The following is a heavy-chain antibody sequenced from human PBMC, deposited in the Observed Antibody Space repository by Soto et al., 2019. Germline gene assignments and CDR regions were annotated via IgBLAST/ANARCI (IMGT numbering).Heavy chain of an antibody. J-gene: IGHJ6*03. CDR2: VKYDVSST. CDR1: GFTFTDYW. CDR3: ARGARGYYYMDV. D-gene: IGHD3-10*01. V-gene: IGHV3-74*01. Sequence: EVQLVETGGGLVQPGGSLRLSCAASGFTFTDYWMHWVRQVPGEGLVWVSRVKYDVSSTNYADSVKGRFTISRDNATNTLYLQMNSLRNEDTAVYFCARGARGYYYMDVWGKGTTVTVSS.